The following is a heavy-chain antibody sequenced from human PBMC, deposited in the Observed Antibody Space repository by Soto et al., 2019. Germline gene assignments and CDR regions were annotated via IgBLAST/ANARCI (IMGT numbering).Heavy chain of an antibody. CDR3: ATFKARYYDSSPDY. J-gene: IGHJ4*02. Sequence: QVQLVQSGAEVKKPGSSVKVSCKASGGTFSSYAISWVRQAPGQGLEGMGGIIPILGAANDAQKFQGRVTLSADESRGTAYMGLSSLRSGDTAVYYCATFKARYYDSSPDYWGQGTLVTVCS. CDR1: GGTFSSYA. D-gene: IGHD3-22*01. V-gene: IGHV1-69*01. CDR2: IIPILGAA.